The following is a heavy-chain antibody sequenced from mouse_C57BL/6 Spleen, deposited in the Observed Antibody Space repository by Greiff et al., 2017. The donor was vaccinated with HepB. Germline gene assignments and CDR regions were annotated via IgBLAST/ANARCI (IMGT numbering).Heavy chain of an antibody. V-gene: IGHV1-55*01. Sequence: QVQLQQPGAELVKPGASVKMSCKASGYTFTSYWITWVKQRPGQGLEWIGDIYPGSGSTNYNEKFKSKATLTVDTSSSTAYMQLSSLTSEDSAVYYCARRDYGSGYDYAMDYWGQGTSVTVSS. CDR2: IYPGSGST. CDR1: GYTFTSYW. D-gene: IGHD1-1*01. J-gene: IGHJ4*01. CDR3: ARRDYGSGYDYAMDY.